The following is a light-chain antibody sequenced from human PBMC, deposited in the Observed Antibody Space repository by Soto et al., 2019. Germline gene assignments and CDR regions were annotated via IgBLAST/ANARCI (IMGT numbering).Light chain of an antibody. Sequence: QSALTQPASVSGSPGQSITISCTGTSSDIGAYNYVSWYQQHPGKAPKLMIHEVSYRPSGVSNRFSGSKSGNTASLTISGLQTEDEADYYCSSYTTISTPRFGGGTQLTVL. J-gene: IGLJ2*01. V-gene: IGLV2-14*01. CDR1: SSDIGAYNY. CDR2: EVS. CDR3: SSYTTISTPR.